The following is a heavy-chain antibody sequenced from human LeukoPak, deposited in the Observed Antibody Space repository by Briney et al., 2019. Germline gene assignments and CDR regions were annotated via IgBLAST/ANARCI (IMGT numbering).Heavy chain of an antibody. V-gene: IGHV3-66*01. Sequence: GGSLRLSCAASGFTVSSNYMSWVRQAPGKGLEWVSVIYSGGSTYYADSVKGRFTISRDNSKNTLYLQMNSLRAEDTAVYYCARDDGGDFNDAFDIWGQGTMVTISS. CDR1: GFTVSSNY. D-gene: IGHD2-21*02. CDR2: IYSGGST. CDR3: ARDDGGDFNDAFDI. J-gene: IGHJ3*02.